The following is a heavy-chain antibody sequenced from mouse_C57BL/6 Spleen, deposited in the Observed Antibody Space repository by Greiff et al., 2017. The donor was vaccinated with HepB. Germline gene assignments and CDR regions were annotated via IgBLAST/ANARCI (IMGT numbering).Heavy chain of an antibody. J-gene: IGHJ2*01. Sequence: QVQLQQPGAELVKPGASVKLSCKASGYTFTSYWMQWVKQRPGQGLEWIGEIDPSDSYTNYNQKFKGKATLTVDTSSSTAYMQLSSLTSEDSAVYYCARSGFNPYYFDYWGQGTTLTVSS. CDR2: IDPSDSYT. CDR3: ARSGFNPYYFDY. D-gene: IGHD3-1*01. CDR1: GYTFTSYW. V-gene: IGHV1-50*01.